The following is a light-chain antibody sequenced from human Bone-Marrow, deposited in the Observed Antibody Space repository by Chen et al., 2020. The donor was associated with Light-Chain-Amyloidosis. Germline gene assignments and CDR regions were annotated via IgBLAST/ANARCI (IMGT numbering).Light chain of an antibody. CDR2: EDN. CDR1: SSNVVSYNL. V-gene: IGLV2-23*02. CDR3: CSDAGTGTFEMV. Sequence: QSALTQPASVSGPPGQPLTISCTGHSSNVVSYNLDSWYQQHPGKAPKLMIYEDNERPSGVSKRFSGSKSGNTATLTISGLQADDEADYYCCSDAGTGTFEMVFGGGTKLTVL. J-gene: IGLJ2*01.